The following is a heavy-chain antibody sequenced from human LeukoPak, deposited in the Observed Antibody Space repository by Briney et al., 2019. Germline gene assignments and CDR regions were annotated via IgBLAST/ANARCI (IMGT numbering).Heavy chain of an antibody. D-gene: IGHD3-22*01. CDR2: IYTNGST. J-gene: IGHJ3*02. Sequence: SQTLSLTCTVSGGSISSGNYYWSWIRQPAGKGLEWIGHIYTNGSTNYNPSLKSRVTMSVDTSKNQFSLKLSSVTAADTAVYYCARVYYDSSGDSAFDIWGQGTMVTVSS. CDR3: ARVYYDSSGDSAFDI. V-gene: IGHV4-61*09. CDR1: GGSISSGNYY.